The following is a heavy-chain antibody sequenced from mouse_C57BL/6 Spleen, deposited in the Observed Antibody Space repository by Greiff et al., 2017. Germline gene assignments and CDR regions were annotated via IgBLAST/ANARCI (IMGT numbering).Heavy chain of an antibody. V-gene: IGHV5-9*01. Sequence: EVKLMESGGGLVKPGGSLKLSCAASGFTFSSYTMSWVRQTPEKRLEWVATISGGGGNTYYPDSVKGRFTISRDNAKNTLYLQMSSLRSEDTALYDCARQAYYSNYDYAMDYWGQGTSVTVSS. J-gene: IGHJ4*01. CDR1: GFTFSSYT. CDR2: ISGGGGNT. D-gene: IGHD2-5*01. CDR3: ARQAYYSNYDYAMDY.